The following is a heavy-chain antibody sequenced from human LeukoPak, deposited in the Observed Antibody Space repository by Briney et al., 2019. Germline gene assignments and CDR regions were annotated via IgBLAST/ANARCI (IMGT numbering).Heavy chain of an antibody. V-gene: IGHV4-59*01. CDR2: VYYSGST. CDR3: ARGGGWDLPGGPAFDI. CDR1: GGSISSYY. J-gene: IGHJ3*02. Sequence: PSETLSLTCTVSGGSISSYYWSWIRQPPGKGLEWIGYVYYSGSTNYNSSLKSRVTISIDTSKNQFSLKLTSVTAADTAVYYCARGGGWDLPGGPAFDIWGQGTMVTVSS. D-gene: IGHD1-26*01.